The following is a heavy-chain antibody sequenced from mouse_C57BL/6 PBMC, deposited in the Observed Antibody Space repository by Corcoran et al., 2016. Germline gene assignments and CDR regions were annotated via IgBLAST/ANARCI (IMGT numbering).Heavy chain of an antibody. V-gene: IGHV9-3*01. Sequence: QIQLVQSGPELKKPGETVKISCKASGYTFTTYGMSWVKQAPGKGLKWMGWINTYSGVPTYADDFKGRFAFSLETSASTAYLQINNLKNEDTATYFCARGSGRSMDYWGQGTSVTVSS. CDR2: INTYSGVP. J-gene: IGHJ4*01. D-gene: IGHD3-2*02. CDR1: GYTFTTYG. CDR3: ARGSGRSMDY.